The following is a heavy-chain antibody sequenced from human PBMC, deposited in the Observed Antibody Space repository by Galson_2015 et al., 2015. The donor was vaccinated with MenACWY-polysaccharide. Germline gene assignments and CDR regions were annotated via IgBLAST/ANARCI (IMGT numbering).Heavy chain of an antibody. D-gene: IGHD1-7*01. CDR3: AKDITGSTGGYFYYGLDV. J-gene: IGHJ6*02. CDR2: ISAGGGST. V-gene: IGHV3-23*01. CDR1: GFTFSSYA. Sequence: RLSCAASGFTFSSYAMSWVRQAPGKGLEWVSTISAGGGSTYYADSVKGRFTISRDNSKNTLYLQMNSLRAEDTAVYYCAKDITGSTGGYFYYGLDVWGQGTAVTVSS.